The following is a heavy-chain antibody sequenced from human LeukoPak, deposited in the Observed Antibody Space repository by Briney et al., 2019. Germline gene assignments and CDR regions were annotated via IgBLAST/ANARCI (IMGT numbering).Heavy chain of an antibody. CDR2: ISGSGGST. V-gene: IGHV3-23*01. Sequence: GGSLRLSCAASGFTFSSYAMSWVRQAPGKGLEWVSAISGSGGSTYYADSVKGRFTISRDSSKNTLYLQMNSLRAEDTAVYYCAKDPEDGYNYNYWGQGTLVTVSS. J-gene: IGHJ4*02. CDR1: GFTFSSYA. CDR3: AKDPEDGYNYNY. D-gene: IGHD5-24*01.